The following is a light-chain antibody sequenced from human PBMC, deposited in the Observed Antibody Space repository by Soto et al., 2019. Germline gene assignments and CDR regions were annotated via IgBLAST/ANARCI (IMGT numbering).Light chain of an antibody. Sequence: QSALTQPASVSGSPGQSITISCTGTSSDVGGYNYVSWYQQLPGKAPKLMIYNVSDRPSGVSNRFSGSKSDNTASLTISGHQAEDAADYYCSSYRSGNTLIFGGGTKLTVL. J-gene: IGLJ2*01. V-gene: IGLV2-14*03. CDR1: SSDVGGYNY. CDR2: NVS. CDR3: SSYRSGNTLI.